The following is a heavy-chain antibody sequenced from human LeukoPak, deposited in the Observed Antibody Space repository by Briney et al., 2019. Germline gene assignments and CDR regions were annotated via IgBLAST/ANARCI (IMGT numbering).Heavy chain of an antibody. J-gene: IGHJ4*02. D-gene: IGHD1-26*01. Sequence: PGGSLRLSCAASGFTFSTHWMNWVRQAPGRGLEWVANINHDGSDKYYVDSVKGRFTISRDNAKNSLYLQMNSLRAEDTAVYYCARDMFSGSYSGVNYWGQGILVTVSS. CDR2: INHDGSDK. V-gene: IGHV3-7*01. CDR1: GFTFSTHW. CDR3: ARDMFSGSYSGVNY.